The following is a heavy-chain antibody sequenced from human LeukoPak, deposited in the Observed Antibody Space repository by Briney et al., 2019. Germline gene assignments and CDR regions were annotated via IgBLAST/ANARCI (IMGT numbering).Heavy chain of an antibody. CDR2: IIPIFGTA. CDR1: GGTFSSYA. CDR3: ARDPIGLGYYDSSGYSTR. J-gene: IGHJ4*02. Sequence: GSSVKVSCKASGGTFSSYAISWVRQAPGQGLEWMGGIIPIFGTANYAQKFQGRVTITADKSTSTAYMELSSLRSEDTAVYYCARDPIGLGYYDSSGYSTRRGQGTLVTVSS. V-gene: IGHV1-69*06. D-gene: IGHD3-22*01.